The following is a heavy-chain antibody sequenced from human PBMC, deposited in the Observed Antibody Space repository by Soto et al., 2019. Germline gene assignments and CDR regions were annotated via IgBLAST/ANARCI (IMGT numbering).Heavy chain of an antibody. CDR3: ARLSVNPLSDY. CDR1: GGTFSSYA. Sequence: GASVKVSCKASGGTFSSYAISWVRQAPGQGLEWMGGIIPIFGTAKYSQKFQGRVTITRDTSASTAYMELSSLRSEDTAVYYCARLSVNPLSDYWGQGTLVTVSS. D-gene: IGHD4-17*01. CDR2: IIPIFGTA. J-gene: IGHJ4*02. V-gene: IGHV1-69*05.